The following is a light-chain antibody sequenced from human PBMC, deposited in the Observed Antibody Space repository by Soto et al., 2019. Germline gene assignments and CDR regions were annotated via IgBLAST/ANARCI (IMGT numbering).Light chain of an antibody. J-gene: IGKJ2*01. CDR3: QQSYITPYT. Sequence: DIQMTQSPSSLSASVGDTVTITCRASQSISVHLNWYQQKPGKVPKLLIYAASTLHSGVPSRFSGSGAETDVALTISSLQPEDVATYYCQQSYITPYTFGQGTRLEIK. V-gene: IGKV1-39*01. CDR1: QSISVH. CDR2: AAS.